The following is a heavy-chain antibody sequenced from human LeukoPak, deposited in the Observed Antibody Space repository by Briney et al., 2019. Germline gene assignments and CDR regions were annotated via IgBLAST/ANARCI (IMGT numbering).Heavy chain of an antibody. CDR2: IYYSGST. J-gene: IGHJ4*02. Sequence: PSETLSLTCTVSGGSISSSSYYWGWIRQPPGKGLEWIGSIYYSGSTYYNPSLKSRVTISVDTSKNQFSLKLSSVTAADTAVYYCARQGSYDSSGYYEYLPDYFDYWGQGTLVTASS. CDR3: ARQGSYDSSGYYEYLPDYFDY. CDR1: GGSISSSSYY. V-gene: IGHV4-39*01. D-gene: IGHD3-22*01.